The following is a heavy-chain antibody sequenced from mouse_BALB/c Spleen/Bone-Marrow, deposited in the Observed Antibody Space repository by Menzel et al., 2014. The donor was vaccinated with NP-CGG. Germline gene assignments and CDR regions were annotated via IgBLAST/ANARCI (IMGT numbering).Heavy chain of an antibody. CDR2: INPGSGGT. D-gene: IGHD2-1*01. CDR3: AREGYYGLDY. J-gene: IGHJ2*01. CDR1: GYAFTNYL. V-gene: IGHV1-54*03. Sequence: QVQLQQSGAKLVRPGTSVKVSCKASGYAFTNYLIEWFKQRPGQGLEWIGVINPGSGGTNFNEKFRGKATLTADKSSGTAYMQFNSLTSDDSAVYFCAREGYYGLDYWGQGTTLTVSS.